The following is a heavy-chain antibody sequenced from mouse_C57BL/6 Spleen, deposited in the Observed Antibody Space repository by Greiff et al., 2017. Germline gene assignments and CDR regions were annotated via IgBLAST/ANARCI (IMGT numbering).Heavy chain of an antibody. CDR2: ISSGGDYI. V-gene: IGHV5-9-1*02. Sequence: EVQLQESGEGLVKPGGSLKLSCAASGFTFSSYAMSWVRQTPEKRLEWVAYISSGGDYIYYADTVKGRFTISRDNARNTLYLQMSSLKAEDTAMYYCTRGDYEDYYAMDYWGQGTSVTVSS. CDR1: GFTFSSYA. CDR3: TRGDYEDYYAMDY. J-gene: IGHJ4*01. D-gene: IGHD2-4*01.